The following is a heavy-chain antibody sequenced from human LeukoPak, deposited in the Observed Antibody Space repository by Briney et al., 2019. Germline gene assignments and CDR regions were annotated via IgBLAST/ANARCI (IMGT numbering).Heavy chain of an antibody. V-gene: IGHV4-39*07. D-gene: IGHD1-26*01. CDR1: GDSISSSGYY. CDR3: ARVLPSNSGSSETFDY. J-gene: IGHJ4*02. CDR2: IYYSGSI. Sequence: SETLSLTCTVSGDSISSSGYYWGWIRQPPGKGLECIGSIYYSGSIYYNPSLKSRVTISVDRSKNQFSLKLSSVTAADTAVYYCARVLPSNSGSSETFDYWGQGTLVTVSS.